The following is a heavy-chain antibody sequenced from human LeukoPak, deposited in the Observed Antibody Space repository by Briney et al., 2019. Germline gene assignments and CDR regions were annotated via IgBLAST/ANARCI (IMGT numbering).Heavy chain of an antibody. J-gene: IGHJ4*02. V-gene: IGHV1-69*13. CDR2: IIPIFGTA. Sequence: GASVMVSCKASGYTFTSYGISWVRQAPGQGLEWMGGIIPIFGTANYAQKFQGRVTITADESTSTAYMELSSLRSEDTAVYYCARGGGGYYDSSIDYWGQGTLVTVSS. CDR3: ARGGGGYYDSSIDY. D-gene: IGHD3-22*01. CDR1: GYTFTSYG.